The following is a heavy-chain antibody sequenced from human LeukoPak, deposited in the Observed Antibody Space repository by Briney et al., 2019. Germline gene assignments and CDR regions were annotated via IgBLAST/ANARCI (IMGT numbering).Heavy chain of an antibody. CDR1: GGTFSSYA. D-gene: IGHD3-9*01. CDR2: IIPIFGTA. V-gene: IGHV1-69*05. Sequence: GASVKVSCKASGGTFSSYAISWVRQAPGQGLECMGRIIPIFGTANYAQKFQGRVTITTDESTSTAYMELSSLRSEDTAVYFRARDAIRYFDWLSSPFDYWGQGTLVTVSS. CDR3: ARDAIRYFDWLSSPFDY. J-gene: IGHJ4*02.